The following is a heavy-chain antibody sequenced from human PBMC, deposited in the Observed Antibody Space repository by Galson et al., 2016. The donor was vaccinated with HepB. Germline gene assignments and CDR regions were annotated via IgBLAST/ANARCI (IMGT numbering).Heavy chain of an antibody. CDR3: AIPMGLSGGRHDVFDI. CDR1: GITLSSYS. J-gene: IGHJ3*02. CDR2: ISSGGSYI. D-gene: IGHD1-26*01. V-gene: IGHV3-21*01. Sequence: SLRLSCAASGITLSSYSMNWVRQAPGKGLEWVSSISSGGSYIYYADSVKGRFTVSRDNAKDSLYLQMNSLRAEDTALYYCAIPMGLSGGRHDVFDIWGQGTMVTVSS.